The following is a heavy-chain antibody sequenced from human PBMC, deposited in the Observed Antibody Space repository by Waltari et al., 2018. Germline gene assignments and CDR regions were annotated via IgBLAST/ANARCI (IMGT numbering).Heavy chain of an antibody. CDR2: SNHRGRT. J-gene: IGHJ4*02. D-gene: IGHD1-26*01. Sequence: QVQLQQWGAGLLKPSETLSLTCAVYGGSFSGYYWSWIRQPPGKGLEWIGESNHRGRTNCNPSLKSLVTISVDTSKNQFALKLSSVTAADTAVYYCARGREGRVGATSHWGQGTLVTVSS. CDR1: GGSFSGYY. CDR3: ARGREGRVGATSH. V-gene: IGHV4-34*01.